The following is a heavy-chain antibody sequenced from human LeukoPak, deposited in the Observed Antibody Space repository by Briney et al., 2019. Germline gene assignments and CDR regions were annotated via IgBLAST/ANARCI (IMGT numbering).Heavy chain of an antibody. V-gene: IGHV4-39*01. Sequence: PSETLSLTCTVSGASIASSPYGMSYYWGWIRQPPGKGLEWIGSMCYGGNSYINPSLKSRVTISVDTSKNQFSLNLSSVTAADTAVYYCASLPKYGNALKAFDIWGQGTVVTVSS. CDR1: GASIASSPYGMSYY. CDR3: ASLPKYGNALKAFDI. J-gene: IGHJ3*02. CDR2: MCYGGNS. D-gene: IGHD6-6*01.